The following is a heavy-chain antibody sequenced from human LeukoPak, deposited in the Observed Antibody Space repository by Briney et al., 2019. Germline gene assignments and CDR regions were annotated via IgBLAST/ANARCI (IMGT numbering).Heavy chain of an antibody. CDR3: AAGALGVVIKGLKV. Sequence: SETLSLTCSVSGAFISAHYWTWIRQPPGKGLEWIGYIHDSGSTNYNPSLKGRVTISSDTSKNQFSLKLTSVTAADTAVYYCAAGALGVVIKGLKVWGKGTTVTVSS. V-gene: IGHV4-59*11. CDR2: IHDSGST. D-gene: IGHD3-3*01. CDR1: GAFISAHY. J-gene: IGHJ6*04.